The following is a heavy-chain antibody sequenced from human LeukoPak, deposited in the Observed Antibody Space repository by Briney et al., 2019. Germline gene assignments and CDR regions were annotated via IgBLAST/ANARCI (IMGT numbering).Heavy chain of an antibody. Sequence: ASVKVSCKASGYTSTSYYMHWVRQAPGQGLEWMGIINPSGGSTSYAQKFQGRVTMTRDMSTSTVYMELSSLRSEDTAVYYCAGDQEDGYNSDAFDIWGQGTMVTVSS. J-gene: IGHJ3*02. CDR3: AGDQEDGYNSDAFDI. D-gene: IGHD5-24*01. V-gene: IGHV1-46*01. CDR1: GYTSTSYY. CDR2: INPSGGST.